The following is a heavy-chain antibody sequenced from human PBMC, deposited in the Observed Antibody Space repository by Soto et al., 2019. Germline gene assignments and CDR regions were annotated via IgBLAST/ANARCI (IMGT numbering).Heavy chain of an antibody. CDR2: IYWDDDK. V-gene: IGHV2-5*02. Sequence: QITLKESGPPLVKPTQTLTLTCTFSGFSLSTSGVGVGWIRQPPGKALEWLALIYWDDDKRYSPSLKSRLTITKDTSKNQVVLTMTNMDPVDTATYYCAHTYPSIVGAYYFDYWGQGTLVTVSS. CDR3: AHTYPSIVGAYYFDY. J-gene: IGHJ4*02. D-gene: IGHD1-26*01. CDR1: GFSLSTSGVG.